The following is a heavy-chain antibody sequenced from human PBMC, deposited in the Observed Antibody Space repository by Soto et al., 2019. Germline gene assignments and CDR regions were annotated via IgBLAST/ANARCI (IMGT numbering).Heavy chain of an antibody. CDR1: GGSISSYY. V-gene: IGHV4-59*01. D-gene: IGHD1-20*01. CDR2: IYYSGST. Sequence: PSETLSLTCTVSGGSISSYYWSWIRQPPGKGLEWIGYIYYSGSTNYNPSLKSRVTISVDTSKNQFSLKPSSVTAADTAVYYCASLSITGTRTFDYWGQGTLVTVSS. CDR3: ASLSITGTRTFDY. J-gene: IGHJ4*02.